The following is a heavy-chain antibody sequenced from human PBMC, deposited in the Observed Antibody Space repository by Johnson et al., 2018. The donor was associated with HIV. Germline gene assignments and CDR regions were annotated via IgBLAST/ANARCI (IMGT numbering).Heavy chain of an antibody. CDR1: GFSVSSKY. V-gene: IGHV3-66*01. J-gene: IGHJ3*02. CDR2: IYSGGST. Sequence: VQLVESGGGVAQPGGSLRLSCAASGFSVSSKYMSWVRQAPGKGLEWVSVIYSGGSTFYADSVKGRFTISRDNSGNTLYLQMDSLRVEDTAVYYCASTRLGAFDIWGQGTMVTVSS. CDR3: ASTRLGAFDI. D-gene: IGHD6-6*01.